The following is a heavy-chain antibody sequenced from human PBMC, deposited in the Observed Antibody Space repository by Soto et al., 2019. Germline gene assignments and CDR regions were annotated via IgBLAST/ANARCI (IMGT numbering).Heavy chain of an antibody. CDR1: GGSISSYY. J-gene: IGHJ6*03. CDR3: ARARSTWGGDYYFYRDV. D-gene: IGHD2-21*01. Sequence: SETLSLTCTVSGGSISSYYWSWIRQPPVKGLEWIGYIYYSGSTYYNPSLKSRVTISVDTSKNRFSLTLSSVTAADTAVYACARARSTWGGDYYFYRDVWGKGTTVTVSS. CDR2: IYYSGST. V-gene: IGHV4-59*01.